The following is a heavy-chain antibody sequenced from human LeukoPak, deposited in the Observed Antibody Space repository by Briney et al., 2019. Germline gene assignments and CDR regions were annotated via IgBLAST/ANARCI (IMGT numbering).Heavy chain of an antibody. CDR1: GGTFSSYA. V-gene: IGHV1-69*04. Sequence: GASVKVSCKASGGTFSSYAISWVRQAPGQGLEWMGRIIPILGIANYAQKFQGRVTITADKSTSTAYMELSSLRSEDTAVYYCAKDLSTYYDSSGYVFVFQHWGQGTLVTVSS. D-gene: IGHD3-22*01. CDR2: IIPILGIA. J-gene: IGHJ1*01. CDR3: AKDLSTYYDSSGYVFVFQH.